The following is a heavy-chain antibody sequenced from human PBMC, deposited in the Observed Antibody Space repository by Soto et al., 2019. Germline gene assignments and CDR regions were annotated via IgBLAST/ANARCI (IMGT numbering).Heavy chain of an antibody. CDR3: ASGPPGSSWLQIHLYWYFDL. CDR1: GYTFTSYA. J-gene: IGHJ2*01. CDR2: INAGNGNT. D-gene: IGHD6-13*01. Sequence: QVQLVQSGAEVKKPGASVKVSCKASGYTFTSYAMHWVRQAPGQRLEWMGWINAGNGNTKYSQKFQGRVTITRDTSASTAYMELSSLRSEHTAVYCCASGPPGSSWLQIHLYWYFDLWGRGTLVTVSS. V-gene: IGHV1-3*01.